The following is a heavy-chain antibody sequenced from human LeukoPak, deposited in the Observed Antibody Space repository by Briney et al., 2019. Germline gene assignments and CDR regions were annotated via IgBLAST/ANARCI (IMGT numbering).Heavy chain of an antibody. V-gene: IGHV3-7*01. J-gene: IGHJ4*02. Sequence: GGSLRLSCAASGFTFSSYWMSWVRQAPGKGLEWVAIINHDGSEIYYVGSARGRFTVSRDNSKKSMYLQMNSLRVEDTAVYYCARDDLVRDRYDYVDYWGQGTLVTVSA. D-gene: IGHD3/OR15-3a*01. CDR3: ARDDLVRDRYDYVDY. CDR2: INHDGSEI. CDR1: GFTFSSYW.